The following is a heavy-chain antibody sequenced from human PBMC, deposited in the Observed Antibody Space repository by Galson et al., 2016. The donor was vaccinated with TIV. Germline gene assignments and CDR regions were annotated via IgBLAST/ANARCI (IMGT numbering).Heavy chain of an antibody. CDR1: GYTFTSYG. CDR3: ARLGYCSSMSCFQFDP. CDR2: NNTATGYT. V-gene: IGHV1-3*04. D-gene: IGHD2-2*01. J-gene: IGHJ5*02. Sequence: SVKVSCKASGYTFTSYGIHWMRQAPGQRLEWMGWNNTATGYTKYSQTFQDRITITRDTSASTAYMELSSLRSEDTATYYCARLGYCSSMSCFQFDPWGQGTLVSVSS.